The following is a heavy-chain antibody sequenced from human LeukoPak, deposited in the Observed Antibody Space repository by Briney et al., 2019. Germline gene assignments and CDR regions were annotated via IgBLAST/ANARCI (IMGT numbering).Heavy chain of an antibody. CDR2: INPYNGNT. CDR3: ARPYDFWSGYFDY. CDR1: GYTFANYG. Sequence: ASVKVSCKASGYTFANYGISWVRQAPGQGLEWMGWINPYNGNTYFAQKFQDRVTMTTDTSTGTAYMELRSLRSDDTAVYYCARPYDFWSGYFDYWGQGTLVTVSS. V-gene: IGHV1-18*01. J-gene: IGHJ4*02. D-gene: IGHD3-3*01.